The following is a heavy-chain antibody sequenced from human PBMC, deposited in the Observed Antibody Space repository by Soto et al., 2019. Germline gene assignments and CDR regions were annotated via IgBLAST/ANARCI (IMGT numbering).Heavy chain of an antibody. Sequence: ASVKGSCKASGYTFTSYVISWGRQAPGQGLEWMGWISAYNGNTNYAQKLQGRVTMTTDTSTSTAYMELRSLRSDDTAVYYCAREGPSSGSYDILTGYYLNWFDPWGQGTLVTVSS. CDR2: ISAYNGNT. CDR1: GYTFTSYV. D-gene: IGHD3-9*01. CDR3: AREGPSSGSYDILTGYYLNWFDP. V-gene: IGHV1-18*01. J-gene: IGHJ5*02.